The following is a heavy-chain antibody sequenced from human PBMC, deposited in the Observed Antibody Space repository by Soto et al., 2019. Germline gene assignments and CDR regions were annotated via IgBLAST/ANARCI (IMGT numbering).Heavy chain of an antibody. CDR3: ARGLTYVATVAPPHF. D-gene: IGHD5-12*01. Sequence: QVQLVESGGGVVQPGRSLRLSCAASGFTFSSYGMHWVRQAPGKGLEWVAVISYDGSNKYYADSVKGRFTISRDNSKNTLNLQMNSLKAEDTAGYYCARGLTYVATVAPPHFWGQGTLVTVSS. J-gene: IGHJ4*02. CDR1: GFTFSSYG. V-gene: IGHV3-30*03. CDR2: ISYDGSNK.